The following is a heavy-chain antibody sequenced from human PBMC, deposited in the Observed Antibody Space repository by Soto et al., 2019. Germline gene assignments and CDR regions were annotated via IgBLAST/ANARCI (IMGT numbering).Heavy chain of an antibody. V-gene: IGHV3-30*18. J-gene: IGHJ4*02. CDR2: ISYDGSNK. CDR1: GFTFSSYG. CDR3: AKKLPGSGSYFDY. D-gene: IGHD3-10*01. Sequence: QVQLVESGGGVVQPGRSLRLSCAASGFTFSSYGMHWVRQAPGKGLEWVAVISYDGSNKYYADSVKGRFTISRDNSKNTLYLQMNSLRAEDTAVYYCAKKLPGSGSYFDYWGQGTLVTVSS.